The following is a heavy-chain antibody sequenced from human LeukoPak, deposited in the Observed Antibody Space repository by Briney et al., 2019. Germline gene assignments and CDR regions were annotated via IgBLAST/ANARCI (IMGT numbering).Heavy chain of an antibody. CDR1: GFTFSSYE. CDR3: ARDNPADLDIVVVVAAPYYYYGMDV. CDR2: ISSSGSTI. V-gene: IGHV3-48*03. D-gene: IGHD2-15*01. Sequence: PGGSLRLSCAASGFTFSSYEMNWVRQAPGKGLEWVSYISSSGSTIYYADSVKGRFTISRDNAKNSLYLQMNSLRAEDTAVYYCARDNPADLDIVVVVAAPYYYYGMDVWGQGTTVTVSS. J-gene: IGHJ6*02.